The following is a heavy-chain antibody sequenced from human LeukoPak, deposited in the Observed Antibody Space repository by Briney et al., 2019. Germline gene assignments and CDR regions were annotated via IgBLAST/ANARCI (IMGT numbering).Heavy chain of an antibody. V-gene: IGHV3-7*01. CDR2: IKYDGSEK. Sequence: PGGSLRLSCAVSGFTFSNYWMNWVRQAPGKGLEWVASIKYDGSEKSSVDSVKGGFTISRDNAKNSLYLQMSSLRAEDTAVSYCARDGIEAGLYFDLWVQGALVTVSS. CDR3: ARDGIEAGLYFDL. J-gene: IGHJ4*01. D-gene: IGHD6-13*01. CDR1: GFTFSNYW.